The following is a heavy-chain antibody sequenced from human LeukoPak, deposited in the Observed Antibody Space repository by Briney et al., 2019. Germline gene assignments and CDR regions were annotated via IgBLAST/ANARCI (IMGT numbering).Heavy chain of an antibody. CDR1: GYTFTGYX. CDR3: ARGGGAADY. Sequence: ASVKVSCXXSGYTFTGYXXXXXXXAPXXXXEXMGWXNPNSGGTNYAQKFQGRVTXXXXXXISTAYMELSRLGSDDTAMYYCARGGGAADYWGQGTLVTVSS. J-gene: IGHJ4*02. CDR2: XNPNSGGT. V-gene: IGHV1-2*02. D-gene: IGHD3-16*01.